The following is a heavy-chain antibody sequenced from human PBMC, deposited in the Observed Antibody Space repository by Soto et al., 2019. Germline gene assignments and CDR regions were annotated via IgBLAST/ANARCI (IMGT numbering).Heavy chain of an antibody. Sequence: PSETLSLTCAVYGGSFSGYYWSWIRQPPGKGLEWIGEIDHSGSTHYNPSLKSRVTMSFDTSKNQFSLKLSSVTAADTAVYYCARGSQWLDYWGQGALVTVSS. D-gene: IGHD6-19*01. J-gene: IGHJ4*02. CDR3: ARGSQWLDY. CDR1: GGSFSGYY. CDR2: IDHSGST. V-gene: IGHV4-34*01.